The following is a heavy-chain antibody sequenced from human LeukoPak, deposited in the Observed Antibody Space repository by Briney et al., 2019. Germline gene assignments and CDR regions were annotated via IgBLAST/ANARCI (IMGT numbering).Heavy chain of an antibody. CDR3: ARDRGYFDY. CDR1: GLTFSSYW. Sequence: GGSLRLSCAASGLTFSSYWMSWVRQAPGKGLEWVANIKQDGSEKYYVDSVKGRFTISRDNAKNSLYLQMNSLRAEDTAVYYCARDRGYFDYWGQGTLVTVSS. J-gene: IGHJ4*02. CDR2: IKQDGSEK. V-gene: IGHV3-7*01.